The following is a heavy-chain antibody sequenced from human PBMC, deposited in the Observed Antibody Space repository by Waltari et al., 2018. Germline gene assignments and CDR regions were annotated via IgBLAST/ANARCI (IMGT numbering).Heavy chain of an antibody. V-gene: IGHV3-66*02. D-gene: IGHD3-10*01. J-gene: IGHJ4*02. CDR1: GFTVSSNY. CDR3: ARDTMVRGDPYFDY. CDR2: IYSGGST. Sequence: EVQLVESGGGLVQPGGSLRLSCAASGFTVSSNYMSWVRQAPGKGLEWVSVIYSGGSTYYADSVKGRFTISRDNSKNTLYLQMNSLRAEDTAVYYCARDTMVRGDPYFDYWGQGTLVTVSS.